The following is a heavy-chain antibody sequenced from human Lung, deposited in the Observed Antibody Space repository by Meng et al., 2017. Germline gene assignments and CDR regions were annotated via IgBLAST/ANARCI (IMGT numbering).Heavy chain of an antibody. CDR3: ARGPTTMAHDFDY. CDR2: INHSGST. V-gene: IGHV4-34*01. CDR1: GGSFSSYY. J-gene: IGHJ4*02. Sequence: QVPLQPWVPRLVQASVTLSLTCLASGGSFSSYYWSCIRQPPGKGLEWIGEINHSGSTNYHPSLESRATISVDTSQNNLSLKLSSVTAADSAVYYCARGPTTMAHDFDYWGQGTLVTVSS. D-gene: IGHD4-11*01.